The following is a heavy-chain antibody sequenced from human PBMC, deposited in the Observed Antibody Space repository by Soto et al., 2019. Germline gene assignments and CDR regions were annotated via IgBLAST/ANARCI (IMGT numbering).Heavy chain of an antibody. Sequence: GESLKISCVASGSTFSSYAMTWVRQGPGKGLEWVSDISVNGGNTNYAGSVKGRFTISRANSKNTLYLQMNSLRADDTAVYYCAMARGTSYPYWGQGTLVTVSS. J-gene: IGHJ4*02. CDR3: AMARGTSYPY. V-gene: IGHV3-23*01. CDR1: GSTFSSYA. CDR2: ISVNGGNT. D-gene: IGHD6-6*01.